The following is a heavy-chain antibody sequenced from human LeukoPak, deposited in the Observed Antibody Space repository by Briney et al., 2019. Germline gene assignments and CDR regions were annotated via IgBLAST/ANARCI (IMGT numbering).Heavy chain of an antibody. CDR3: TMGPTASLGRPFER. J-gene: IGHJ4*02. CDR1: GGPLNTYV. Sequence: SVKVSCKASGGPLNTYVIDWVRQAPGHGLEWVGRIIPLFNAPTYAQRFQGNVTITADKSTDTTYMELTRLTSDDTAVYYCTMGPTASLGRPFERWGQGTLVTVSS. D-gene: IGHD2-21*02. CDR2: IIPLFNAP. V-gene: IGHV1-69*06.